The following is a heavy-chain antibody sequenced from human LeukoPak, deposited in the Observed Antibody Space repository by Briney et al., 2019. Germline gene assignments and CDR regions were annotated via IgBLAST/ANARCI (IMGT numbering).Heavy chain of an antibody. D-gene: IGHD6-13*01. CDR3: AKDSQQLVRWWFDP. J-gene: IGHJ5*02. CDR2: ISGSGGST. V-gene: IGHV3-23*01. Sequence: GGSLRLSCAASGFTFSSYALSWVRQAPGKGLEWVSAISGSGGSTYYADSVKGRFTISRDNSKNTLYLQMNSLRAEDTAVYYCAKDSQQLVRWWFDPWGQGTLVTVSS. CDR1: GFTFSSYA.